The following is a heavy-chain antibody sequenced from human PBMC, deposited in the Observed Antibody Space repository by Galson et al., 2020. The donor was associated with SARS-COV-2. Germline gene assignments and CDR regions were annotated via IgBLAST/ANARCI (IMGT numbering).Heavy chain of an antibody. D-gene: IGHD5-12*01. CDR2: ISYDGSNK. V-gene: IGHV3-30*04. CDR1: GFTFSSYA. Sequence: QLGESLKISCAASGFTFSSYAMHWVRQAPGKGLEWVAVISYDGSNKYYADSVKGRFTISRDNSKNTLYLQMNSLRAEDTAVYYCARPAWGGYDPFDYWGQGTLVTVSS. J-gene: IGHJ4*02. CDR3: ARPAWGGYDPFDY.